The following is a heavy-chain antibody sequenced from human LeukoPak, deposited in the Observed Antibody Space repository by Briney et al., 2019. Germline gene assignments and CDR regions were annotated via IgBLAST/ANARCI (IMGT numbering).Heavy chain of an antibody. V-gene: IGHV3-7*03. CDR1: GFTFSSYW. D-gene: IGHD5-18*01. Sequence: GGSLRLSCAASGFTFSSYWVSWVRQAPGKGLEWVANIKQDGSEKYYVDSVKGRFTISRDNSKNTLYLQMNSLRADGTAVYYCAKREKGYGYIFDYWGQGTLVTVSS. J-gene: IGHJ4*02. CDR2: IKQDGSEK. CDR3: AKREKGYGYIFDY.